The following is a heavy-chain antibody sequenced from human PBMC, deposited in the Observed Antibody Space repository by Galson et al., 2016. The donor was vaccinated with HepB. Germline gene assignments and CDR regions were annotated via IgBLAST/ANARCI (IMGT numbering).Heavy chain of an antibody. CDR2: ISSSISTI. V-gene: IGHV3-48*02. Sequence: SLRLSCAGFGFTFSRSGLNWVCQAPGKGLQWISYISSSISTIYYADSVKGRFTISRDSAKNSVYLQMNRLRDDDTGVYYCARELVRSAFDLWGQGTLVTVSS. CDR1: GFTFSRSG. D-gene: IGHD6-6*01. J-gene: IGHJ3*01. CDR3: ARELVRSAFDL.